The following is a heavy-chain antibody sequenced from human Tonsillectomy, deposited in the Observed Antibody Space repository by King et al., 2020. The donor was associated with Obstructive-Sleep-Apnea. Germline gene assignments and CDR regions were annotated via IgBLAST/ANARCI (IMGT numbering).Heavy chain of an antibody. V-gene: IGHV3-9*01. CDR2: ISWNSGSI. J-gene: IGHJ3*02. CDR1: GFTFDDYA. D-gene: IGHD1-26*01. CDR3: AKEKGWELHDAFDS. Sequence: VQLVESGGGLVQPGRSLRLSCAASGFTFDDYAMHWVRQAPGKGLEWVSGISWNSGSIGYADSVKGRFTISRDNAKNSLYLQMNSLRAEDTALYYCAKEKGWELHDAFDSWGQGTMVTVSS.